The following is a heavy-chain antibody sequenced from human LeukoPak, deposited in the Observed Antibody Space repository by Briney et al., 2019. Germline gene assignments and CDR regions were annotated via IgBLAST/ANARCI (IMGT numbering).Heavy chain of an antibody. D-gene: IGHD4-17*01. CDR1: GGSISSYY. CDR2: IDYSGST. J-gene: IGHJ4*02. CDR3: ARGHHYVSY. V-gene: IGHV4-59*01. Sequence: SETLSLTCTVSGGSISSYYWSWIRQPPGKGPEWIGYIDYSGSTNYNPSLKSRVTISVDTSKNQFSLKLSSVTAADTAVYYCARGHHYVSYWGQGTLVTVSS.